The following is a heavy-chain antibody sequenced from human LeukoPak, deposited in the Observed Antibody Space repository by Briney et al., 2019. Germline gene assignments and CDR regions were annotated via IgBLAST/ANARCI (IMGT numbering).Heavy chain of an antibody. D-gene: IGHD3-22*01. Sequence: PGGSLRLSCAASGFTFSSYSMNWVRQAPGKGLEWVSSISSSSRYIYYADSVKGRFTISRDNAKNSLYLQMNSLRAEDTAVYYCARYYYDSSGYYFFFDYWGQGTLVTVSS. CDR3: ARYYYDSSGYYFFFDY. J-gene: IGHJ4*02. CDR2: ISSSSRYI. CDR1: GFTFSSYS. V-gene: IGHV3-21*01.